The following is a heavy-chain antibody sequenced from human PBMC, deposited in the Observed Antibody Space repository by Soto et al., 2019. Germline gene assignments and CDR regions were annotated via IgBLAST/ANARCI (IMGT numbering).Heavy chain of an antibody. CDR2: ITSSTGYI. CDR3: ARMRGSYDFDY. V-gene: IGHV3-21*01. Sequence: EVQLVESGGGLVKPGGSLSLSCAASGFTFSSYSMNWVRQAPGKGLEWVSSITSSTGYIDYADSVKGRFTISRDNAKNSLYLQMNSLRAEDTAVYYCARMRGSYDFDYWGQGTLVTVSS. CDR1: GFTFSSYS. J-gene: IGHJ4*02. D-gene: IGHD1-26*01.